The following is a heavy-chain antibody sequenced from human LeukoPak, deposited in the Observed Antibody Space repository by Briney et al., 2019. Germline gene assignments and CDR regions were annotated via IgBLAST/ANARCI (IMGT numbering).Heavy chain of an antibody. Sequence: GGSLRLSCVASGFTFSSYWMHWVRQDPRKGLVWVSRINGDGRNINYADSVRGRFTISRDNAKNTLYLQMNTLRVEDTAVYYCAKDLGIAARPADYWGQGTLVTVSS. CDR2: INGDGRNI. J-gene: IGHJ4*02. CDR3: AKDLGIAARPADY. D-gene: IGHD6-6*01. V-gene: IGHV3-74*01. CDR1: GFTFSSYW.